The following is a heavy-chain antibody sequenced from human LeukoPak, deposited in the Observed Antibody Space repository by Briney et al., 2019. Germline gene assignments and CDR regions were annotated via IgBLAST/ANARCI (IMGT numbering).Heavy chain of an antibody. V-gene: IGHV4-31*03. CDR2: IYYSGST. D-gene: IGHD3-22*01. Sequence: SETLSLTCTVSGGSITSTTHYWSWIRQHPGKGLEWIGYIYYSGSTQYNPSLKSRVTISVDTSKKQFSLKLSSVTAADTAVYYCAGLVGRYSSGLYYYYFDYWGQGTLVTVSS. J-gene: IGHJ4*02. CDR3: AGLVGRYSSGLYYYYFDY. CDR1: GGSITSTTHY.